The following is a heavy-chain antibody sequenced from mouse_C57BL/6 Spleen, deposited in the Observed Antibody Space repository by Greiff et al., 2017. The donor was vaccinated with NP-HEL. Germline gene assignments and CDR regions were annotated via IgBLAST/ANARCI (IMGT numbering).Heavy chain of an antibody. Sequence: QVQLQQPGAELVKPGASVKLSCKASGYTFTSYWMQWVKQRPGQGLEWIGEIDPSDSCTNYNQKFKGKATLTVDTSSSTAYMQLSSLTSEDSAVYDGARRCGNDGSSYLTYWGQGTTLTVSS. CDR1: GYTFTSYW. CDR2: IDPSDSCT. D-gene: IGHD1-1*01. J-gene: IGHJ2*01. V-gene: IGHV1-50*01. CDR3: ARRCGNDGSSYLTY.